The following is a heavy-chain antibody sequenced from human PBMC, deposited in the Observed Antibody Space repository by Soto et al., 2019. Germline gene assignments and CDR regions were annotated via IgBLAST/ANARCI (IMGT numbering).Heavy chain of an antibody. CDR3: AKGIGFRGAPYMDV. D-gene: IGHD3-10*01. CDR1: GFTFSSYA. Sequence: EVQLLESGGGLVQPGGSLRLSCAASGFTFSSYAMSWVRQAPGKGLEWVSAISGSGGSTYYADSVKGRFTISRDNPKNTLYLQMNSLRAEDTAVYYCAKGIGFRGAPYMDVWGKGTTVTVSS. J-gene: IGHJ6*04. CDR2: ISGSGGST. V-gene: IGHV3-23*01.